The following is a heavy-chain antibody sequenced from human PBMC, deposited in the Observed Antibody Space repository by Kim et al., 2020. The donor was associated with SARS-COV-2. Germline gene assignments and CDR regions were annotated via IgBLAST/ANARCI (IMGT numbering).Heavy chain of an antibody. J-gene: IGHJ4*02. CDR2: IYYSGST. Sequence: SETLSLTCTVSGGSISSGGYYWSWIRQHPGKGLEWIGYIYYSGSTYYNPSLKSRVTISVDTSKNQFSLKLSSVTAADTAVYYCARVHGGRVLGFADYWGQGTLVTVSS. D-gene: IGHD2-15*01. CDR3: ARVHGGRVLGFADY. CDR1: GGSISSGGYY. V-gene: IGHV4-31*03.